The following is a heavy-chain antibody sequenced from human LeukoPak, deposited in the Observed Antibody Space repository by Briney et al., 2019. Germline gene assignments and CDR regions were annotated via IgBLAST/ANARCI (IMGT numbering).Heavy chain of an antibody. V-gene: IGHV3-21*01. CDR2: ISSSSSYI. Sequence: PGGSLRLSCAASGFTFSSYSMNWVRQAPGKGLEWVSSISSSSSYIYYADSVKGRFTISRDNAKNSLYLQMNSLRAEDTAVYYCARDKREWFGELLRGAYDYWGQGTLVTVSS. D-gene: IGHD3-10*01. CDR1: GFTFSSYS. CDR3: ARDKREWFGELLRGAYDY. J-gene: IGHJ4*02.